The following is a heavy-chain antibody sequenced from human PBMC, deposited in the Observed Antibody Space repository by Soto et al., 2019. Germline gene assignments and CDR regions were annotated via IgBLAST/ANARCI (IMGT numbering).Heavy chain of an antibody. CDR1: GNSFTSYW. CDR2: IYPSDSDT. J-gene: IGHJ3*02. V-gene: IGHV5-51*01. CDR3: ARQGGLRNAFDI. Sequence: XESLKISCKCSGNSFTSYWIGLVLQMPGKGLEWMGIIYPSDSDTRYSPSFQGQVTISADKSISTAYLQWSSLKASDTAMYYCARQGGLRNAFDIWGQGTMVTVSS. D-gene: IGHD4-17*01.